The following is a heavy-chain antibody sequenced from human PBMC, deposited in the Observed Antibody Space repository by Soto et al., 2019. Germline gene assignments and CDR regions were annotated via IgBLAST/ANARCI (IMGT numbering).Heavy chain of an antibody. J-gene: IGHJ4*02. D-gene: IGHD1-7*01. CDR1: GGSISSYY. CDR3: ARAHRITGTTDFDY. CDR2: IYYSGST. V-gene: IGHV4-59*12. Sequence: SETLSLTCTVSGGSISSYYWSWIRQPPGKGLEWIGYIYYSGSTNYNPSLKSRVTISVDTSKNQFSLKLSSVTAADTAVYYCARAHRITGTTDFDYWGQGTLVTVSS.